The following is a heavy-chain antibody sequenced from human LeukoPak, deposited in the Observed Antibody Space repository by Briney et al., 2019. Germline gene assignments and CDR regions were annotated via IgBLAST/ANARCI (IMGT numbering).Heavy chain of an antibody. CDR2: IRYDGSNK. V-gene: IGHV3-30*02. CDR1: GFTFSSYG. J-gene: IGHJ6*03. Sequence: GGSLRLSCAASGFTFSSYGMHWVRQAPGKGLEWVAFIRYDGSNKYYADSVKGRFTISRDNSKNTLYLQMNSLRAEDTAIYYCAKDFSSASYTYYYYYMDVWGKGTTVTVSS. D-gene: IGHD6-25*01. CDR3: AKDFSSASYTYYYYYMDV.